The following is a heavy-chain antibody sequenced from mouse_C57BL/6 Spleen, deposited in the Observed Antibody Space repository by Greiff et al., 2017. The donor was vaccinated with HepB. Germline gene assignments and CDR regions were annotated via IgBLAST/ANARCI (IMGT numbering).Heavy chain of an antibody. CDR3: ARNLVDY. CDR2: IYPGDGDT. J-gene: IGHJ4*01. V-gene: IGHV1-82*01. Sequence: QVQLQQSGPELVKPGASVKISCKASGYAFSSSWMNWVKQRPGKGLEWIGRIYPGDGDTNYNGKFKGKATLTADKSSSTAYMQLSSLTSEDSAVYFCARNLVDYWGQGTSVTVSS. CDR1: GYAFSSSW.